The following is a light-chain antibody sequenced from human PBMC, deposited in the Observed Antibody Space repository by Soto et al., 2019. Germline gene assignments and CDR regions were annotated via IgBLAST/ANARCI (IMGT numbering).Light chain of an antibody. V-gene: IGKV3D-20*02. CDR3: QQRSNWPQGIT. Sequence: EIVFAQSPGTLSLSPGERATLSCRASQSVSSSYLAWYQQKPGPAPRLLIYGASNRATGIPARFSGSGSWTDFTLTISRLEPEDFAVSYCQQRSNWPQGITFGQGTRLEIK. J-gene: IGKJ5*01. CDR1: QSVSSSY. CDR2: GAS.